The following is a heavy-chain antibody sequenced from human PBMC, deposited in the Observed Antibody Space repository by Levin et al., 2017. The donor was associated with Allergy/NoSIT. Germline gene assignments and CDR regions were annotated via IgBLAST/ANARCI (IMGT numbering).Heavy chain of an antibody. CDR2: VNGDGSTT. J-gene: IGHJ4*02. CDR3: ATRLAIPSSTFDY. D-gene: IGHD2-2*01. CDR1: GFTFSSYW. V-gene: IGHV3-74*03. Sequence: LAGGSLRLSCAASGFTFSSYWMHWVRQAPGKGLVWVSRVNGDGSTTTYADSVKGRFTISRDNARNTLYLQMNSLRAEDTAVYYCATRLAIPSSTFDYWGQGTLVTVSS.